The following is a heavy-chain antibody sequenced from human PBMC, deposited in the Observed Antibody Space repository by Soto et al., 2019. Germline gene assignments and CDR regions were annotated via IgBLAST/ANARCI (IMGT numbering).Heavy chain of an antibody. D-gene: IGHD4-17*01. Sequence: QVQVVQAGAQVKKPGASVKVSCKASGCTFTSYAMHWVRQAPGQRLEWMGWINPGNGNTKNSQKFQGRVTITRDTSASTAYMELSSLRSEDTAVYYCARGASSVTTFYFDLWGRGTLVTVSS. CDR1: GCTFTSYA. J-gene: IGHJ2*01. CDR3: ARGASSVTTFYFDL. V-gene: IGHV1-3*01. CDR2: INPGNGNT.